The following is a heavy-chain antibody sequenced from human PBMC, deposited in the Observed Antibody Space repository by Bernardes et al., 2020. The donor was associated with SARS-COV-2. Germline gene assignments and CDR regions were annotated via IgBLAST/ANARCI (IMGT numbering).Heavy chain of an antibody. V-gene: IGHV4-39*01. Sequence: SETLSLTRSVSGGSTSTTDYHWGWIRQPPGKGLEWIGSIYYSGTTYYNPSLKSRATISVDTSKIQFSLKLISVTAADTAVYYCARHDGASNFDFWTAYSNWFDPWGQGTLVTVSS. CDR3: ARHDGASNFDFWTAYSNWFDP. CDR1: GGSTSTTDYH. D-gene: IGHD3-3*01. CDR2: IYYSGTT. J-gene: IGHJ5*02.